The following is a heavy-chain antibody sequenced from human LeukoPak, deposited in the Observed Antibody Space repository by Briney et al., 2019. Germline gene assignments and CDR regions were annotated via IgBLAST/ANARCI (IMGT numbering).Heavy chain of an antibody. V-gene: IGHV3-30-3*01. Sequence: PGGSLRLSCAASGFTFSSYAMHWVRQAPGKGLEWVAVISYDGSNKYYADSVKGRFTISRDNSKNTLYLQMNSLRAEDTAVYYCARQRPRRDSSGYHYYYGMDVWGKGTRSPSPQ. D-gene: IGHD3-22*01. CDR2: ISYDGSNK. CDR3: ARQRPRRDSSGYHYYYGMDV. CDR1: GFTFSSYA. J-gene: IGHJ6*04.